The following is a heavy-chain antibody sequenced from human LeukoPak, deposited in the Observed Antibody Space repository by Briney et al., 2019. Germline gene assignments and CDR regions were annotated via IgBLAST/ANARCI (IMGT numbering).Heavy chain of an antibody. D-gene: IGHD3-22*01. CDR1: GFTFSSHG. CDR2: IWYDGSNK. Sequence: GGSLRLSCAASGFTFSSHGMHWVRQAPGKGLEWVAVIWYDGSNKYYADSVKGRFTISRDNSKNTLYLQMNSLRAEDTAVYYCASLYDSSGPLDYWGQGTLVTVSS. CDR3: ASLYDSSGPLDY. V-gene: IGHV3-33*01. J-gene: IGHJ4*02.